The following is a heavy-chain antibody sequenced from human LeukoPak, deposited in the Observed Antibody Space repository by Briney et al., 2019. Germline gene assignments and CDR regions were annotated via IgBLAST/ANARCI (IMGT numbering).Heavy chain of an antibody. J-gene: IGHJ4*02. D-gene: IGHD2-2*01. CDR2: ISYDGSNK. CDR3: ARGLYCSSTSCYSGPLDY. Sequence: PGGSLRLSCAASGFTFSSYAMHWVRQAPGKGLEWVAVISYDGSNKYYADSVKGRFTISRDNSKNTLYLQMNSLRAEDTAVYYCARGLYCSSTSCYSGPLDYWGQGTLVTVSS. CDR1: GFTFSSYA. V-gene: IGHV3-30-3*01.